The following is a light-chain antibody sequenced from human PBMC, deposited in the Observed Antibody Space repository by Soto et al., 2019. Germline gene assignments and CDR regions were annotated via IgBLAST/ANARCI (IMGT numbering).Light chain of an antibody. Sequence: EIVMTQSPATLSVSPRERATLSCRASQSVGSKLAWYHQKPGQAPSLLIYGASTRATGIPARFSGSGSGTEFTLIISSLQSEDFAVYYCQQYNNWPITFGQGTRLEIK. V-gene: IGKV3-15*01. CDR1: QSVGSK. J-gene: IGKJ5*01. CDR3: QQYNNWPIT. CDR2: GAS.